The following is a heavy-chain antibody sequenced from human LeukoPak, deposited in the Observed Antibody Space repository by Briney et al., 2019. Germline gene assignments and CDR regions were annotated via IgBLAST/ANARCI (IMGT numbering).Heavy chain of an antibody. CDR1: GGSFSGYY. CDR3: ARGLTAWRWFGESYYLDY. CDR2: INHSGST. D-gene: IGHD3-10*01. J-gene: IGHJ4*02. V-gene: IGHV4-34*01. Sequence: SETLSLTCAVYGGSFSGYYWSWIRQPPGKGLEWIGEINHSGSTNYNPSLKSRVTISVDTSKNQFSLKLSSVTAADTAVYYCARGLTAWRWFGESYYLDYWGQGTLVTVSS.